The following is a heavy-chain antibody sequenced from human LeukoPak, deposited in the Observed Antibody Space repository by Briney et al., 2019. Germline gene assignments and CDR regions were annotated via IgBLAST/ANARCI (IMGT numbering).Heavy chain of an antibody. V-gene: IGHV3-11*04. Sequence: PGGSLRLSCAASGFTFSGYYMSWIRQAPGKGLEWVSYISSSGSTIYYADSVKGRFTISGDNAKNSLYLQMNSLRAEDTAVYYCAREKAVAGTQFDYWGQGTLVTVSS. CDR3: AREKAVAGTQFDY. D-gene: IGHD6-19*01. J-gene: IGHJ4*02. CDR2: ISSSGSTI. CDR1: GFTFSGYY.